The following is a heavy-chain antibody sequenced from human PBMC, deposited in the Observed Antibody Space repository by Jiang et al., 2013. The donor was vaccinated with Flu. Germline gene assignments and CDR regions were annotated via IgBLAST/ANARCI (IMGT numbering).Heavy chain of an antibody. Sequence: VQLVESGGGVVQPGRSLRLSCAASGFTFSSYGMHWVRQAPGKGLEWVAVISYDGSNKYYADSVKGRFTISRDNSKNTLYLQMNSLRAEDTAVYYCAKGRPYYYDSSGYVDAFDIWGQGTMVTVSS. J-gene: IGHJ3*02. D-gene: IGHD3-22*01. CDR1: GFTFSSYG. V-gene: IGHV3-30*18. CDR3: AKGRPYYYDSSGYVDAFDI. CDR2: ISYDGSNK.